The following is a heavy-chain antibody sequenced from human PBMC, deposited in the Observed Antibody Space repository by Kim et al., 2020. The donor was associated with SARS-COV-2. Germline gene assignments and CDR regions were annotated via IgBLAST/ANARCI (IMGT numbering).Heavy chain of an antibody. J-gene: IGHJ5*02. CDR2: IYYSGST. V-gene: IGHV4-39*01. Sequence: SETLSLTCTVSGGSISSSSYYWGWIRQPPGKGLEWIGSIYYSGSTYYNPSLKSRVTISVDTSKNQFSLKLSSVTAADTAVYYCARHTAPAAGHNWFDPWGQGTLVTVSS. D-gene: IGHD6-13*01. CDR1: GGSISSSSYY. CDR3: ARHTAPAAGHNWFDP.